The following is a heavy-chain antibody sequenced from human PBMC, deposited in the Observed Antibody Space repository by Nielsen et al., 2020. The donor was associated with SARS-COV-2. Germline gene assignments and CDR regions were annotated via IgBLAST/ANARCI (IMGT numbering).Heavy chain of an antibody. Sequence: VRQMPGKGLEWVSYISSSGSTIYYADSVKGRFTISRDNAKNSLYLQMNSLRAEDTAVYYCARLQMYYYDSSGYSNWFDPWGQGTLVTVSS. V-gene: IGHV3-11*01. J-gene: IGHJ5*02. CDR2: ISSSGSTI. D-gene: IGHD3-22*01. CDR3: ARLQMYYYDSSGYSNWFDP.